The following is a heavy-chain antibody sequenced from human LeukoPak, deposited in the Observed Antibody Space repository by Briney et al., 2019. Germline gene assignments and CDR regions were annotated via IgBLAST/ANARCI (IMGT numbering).Heavy chain of an antibody. Sequence: PSETLSLTCSVSGGSISSSSYYWGWIRQPPGKGLEWIGSIYYSGSTYYNPSLKSRVTISVDTSKNQLSLKLSSVTAADTAVYHCARHSSYYGNFDYWGQGTLVTVSS. CDR2: IYYSGST. D-gene: IGHD3-10*01. J-gene: IGHJ4*02. CDR3: ARHSSYYGNFDY. V-gene: IGHV4-39*01. CDR1: GGSISSSSYY.